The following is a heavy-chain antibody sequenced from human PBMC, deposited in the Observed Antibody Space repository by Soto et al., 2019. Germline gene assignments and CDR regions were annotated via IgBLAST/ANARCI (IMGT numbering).Heavy chain of an antibody. J-gene: IGHJ6*02. Sequence: PSETLSLTCTVSGGSISSGGYYWSWIRQHPGKGLEWIGYIYYSGSTYYNPSLKSRVTISVDTSKNQFSLKLSSVTAADTAVYYCARDRGYSGYENYGMDVWGQGTTVTVSS. CDR1: GGSISSGGYY. CDR3: ARDRGYSGYENYGMDV. D-gene: IGHD5-12*01. V-gene: IGHV4-61*08. CDR2: IYYSGST.